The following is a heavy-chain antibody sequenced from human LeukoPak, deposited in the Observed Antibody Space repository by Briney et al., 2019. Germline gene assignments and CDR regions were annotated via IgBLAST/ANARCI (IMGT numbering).Heavy chain of an antibody. V-gene: IGHV4-34*01. CDR2: INHSGST. J-gene: IGHJ4*02. D-gene: IGHD3-22*01. CDR1: GGSISSYY. Sequence: TSETLSLTCSVSGGSISSYYWNWIRQPPGKGLEWIGEINHSGSTKYNPSLKIRVTISLDTSKNQFSLKLSSVTAADTAVYYCARGDKSGYSYWGQGTLVTVSA. CDR3: ARGDKSGYSY.